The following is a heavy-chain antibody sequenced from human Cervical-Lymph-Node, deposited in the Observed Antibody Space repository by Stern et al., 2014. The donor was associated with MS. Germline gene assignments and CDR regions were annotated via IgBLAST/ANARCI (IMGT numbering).Heavy chain of an antibody. CDR3: ARDRGGSLDYFDS. J-gene: IGHJ4*02. CDR2: MYGGGSS. V-gene: IGHV3-66*02. D-gene: IGHD3-10*01. CDR1: GLNVNSHY. Sequence: VQLAESGGSLVQPGGSLRLSCATSGLNVNSHYMSWVRRAPGKGLEWVSVMYGGGSSYYSDSVKGRFTISRDTSKNMVYLQMDSLRAEDTAVYYCARDRGGSLDYFDSWGQGTLVTVSS.